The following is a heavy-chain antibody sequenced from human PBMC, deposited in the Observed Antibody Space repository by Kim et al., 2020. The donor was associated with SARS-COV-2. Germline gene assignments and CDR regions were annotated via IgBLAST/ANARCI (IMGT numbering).Heavy chain of an antibody. CDR3: ARAGDKYFHH. D-gene: IGHD7-27*01. Sequence: GGSLRLSCAASEFTFSSYWMSWVRQAPGKGLEWVAYINPDGSDQYYVDSVKGRFTISRSNSKNSLYLQMTSLRAEDAGVYYCARAGDKYFHHWGQGTLVAVSS. CDR2: INPDGSDQ. J-gene: IGHJ1*01. CDR1: EFTFSSYW. V-gene: IGHV3-7*01.